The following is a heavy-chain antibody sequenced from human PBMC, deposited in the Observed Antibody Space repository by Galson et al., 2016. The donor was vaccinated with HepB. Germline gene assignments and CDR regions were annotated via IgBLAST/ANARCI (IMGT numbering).Heavy chain of an antibody. J-gene: IGHJ6*01. CDR3: TRGKSHSWYAYKRAYYYTMDI. CDR1: GFTLDYYE. Sequence: SLRLSCAVSGFTLDYYEMNWVRHAPGKGLEWLSYSGPSGTMYYADSVKGRFSISRDNARSSVYLQMNSLRAEDTAVYYCTRGKSHSWYAYKRAYYYTMDIWGRGTTVIVSS. CDR2: SGPSGTM. V-gene: IGHV3-48*03. D-gene: IGHD3-3*01.